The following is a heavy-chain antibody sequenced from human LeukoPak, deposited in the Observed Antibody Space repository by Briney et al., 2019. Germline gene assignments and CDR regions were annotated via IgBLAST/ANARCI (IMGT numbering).Heavy chain of an antibody. V-gene: IGHV3-53*04. CDR3: ASYYDLTAFDI. CDR1: GFTVRSNY. CDR2: IYSGGST. J-gene: IGHJ3*02. Sequence: GGSLRLSCAASGFTVRSNYMSWVRQAPGKGLEWVSVIYSGGSTYYADSVKGRFTISRHNSKNTLYLQMHSLRAEDTAVYYCASYYDLTAFDIWGQGTMVTVSS. D-gene: IGHD3-3*01.